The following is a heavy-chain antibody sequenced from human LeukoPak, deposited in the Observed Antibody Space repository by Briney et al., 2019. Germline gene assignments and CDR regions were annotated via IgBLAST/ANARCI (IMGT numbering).Heavy chain of an antibody. CDR1: GYTFTSYD. Sequence: EASVKVSCKASGYTFTSYDINWVRQATGQGLEWMGWMNPNSGNTVYAQKFQGRVTMTRNTSISTAYMELSSLRSEDTAVYCCARAGLRSGGYYDFWSGYYDMDVWGKGTTVTVSS. V-gene: IGHV1-8*01. CDR2: MNPNSGNT. J-gene: IGHJ6*03. CDR3: ARAGLRSGGYYDFWSGYYDMDV. D-gene: IGHD3-3*01.